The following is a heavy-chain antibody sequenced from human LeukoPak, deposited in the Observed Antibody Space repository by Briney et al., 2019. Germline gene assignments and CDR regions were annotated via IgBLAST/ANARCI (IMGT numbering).Heavy chain of an antibody. CDR2: IYYSGST. CDR3: ASRPLVRYFGAFDI. Sequence: SETLSLTCTVSGGSISSSSYYWGWIRQPPGKGLEWIGSIYYSGSTYYNPSLKSRVTISVDTSKNQFSPKLSSVTAADTAVYYCASRPLVRYFGAFDIWGQGTMVTVSS. D-gene: IGHD3-9*01. CDR1: GGSISSSSYY. J-gene: IGHJ3*02. V-gene: IGHV4-39*07.